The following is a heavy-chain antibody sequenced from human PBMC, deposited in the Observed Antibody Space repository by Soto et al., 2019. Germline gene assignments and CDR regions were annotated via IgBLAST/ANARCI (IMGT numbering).Heavy chain of an antibody. J-gene: IGHJ3*02. CDR1: GYNFTSYG. CDR3: ARDLYYSSGRYFDHDAFDI. Sequence: ASVKVSCKASGYNFTSYGISWVRQAPGQGLEWMGWISPHNDRTKYARRFQDRVTMTTETPTSTVYMELGSLRSDDTAVYYCARDLYYSSGRYFDHDAFDIWGLGTVVTGSS. CDR2: ISPHNDRT. V-gene: IGHV1-18*01. D-gene: IGHD6-19*01.